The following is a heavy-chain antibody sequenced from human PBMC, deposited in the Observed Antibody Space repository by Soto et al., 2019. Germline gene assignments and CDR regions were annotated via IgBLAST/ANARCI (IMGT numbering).Heavy chain of an antibody. CDR1: GGTFSNYA. CDR2: IIPLFGTP. Sequence: QVQLVQSGAEVKKPGSSVKVSCKASGGTFSNYAINWVRQAPGQGLEWMGGIIPLFGTPNYAQKFQGRVTFTAHKSTSTAYMELRSLRYDDTAVYYCARGWETVGTTTPFAYWGQGTLVTVSS. V-gene: IGHV1-69*06. J-gene: IGHJ4*02. D-gene: IGHD1-26*01. CDR3: ARGWETVGTTTPFAY.